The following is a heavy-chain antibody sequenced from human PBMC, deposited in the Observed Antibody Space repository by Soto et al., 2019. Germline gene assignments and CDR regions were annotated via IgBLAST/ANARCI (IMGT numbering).Heavy chain of an antibody. V-gene: IGHV4-4*07. CDR2: IYSSGST. D-gene: IGHD3-22*01. Sequence: PSGTLSLTCAASGSSISSYYRSWIRQPAGKGLEWIGRIYSSGSTNYNPSLKSRVTMSVDTSKNQFSLKMSSVTAADTAVYYCARDRVFRYYDSRGERRFDPWGQGTLVTVSS. CDR1: GSSISSYY. J-gene: IGHJ5*02. CDR3: ARDRVFRYYDSRGERRFDP.